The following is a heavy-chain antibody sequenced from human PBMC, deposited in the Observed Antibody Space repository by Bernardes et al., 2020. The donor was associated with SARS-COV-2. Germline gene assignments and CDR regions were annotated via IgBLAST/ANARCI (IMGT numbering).Heavy chain of an antibody. CDR2: ISADNGNT. CDR1: GYTFTSYG. Sequence: ASVKVSCKASGYTFTSYGISWVRQAPGQGLEWMGWISADNGNTNYAQKFQGRVTMTTDTSTSTAYMELRSLRSDDTAVYYCARAVWGIWYFDLWGRGTLVTVSS. J-gene: IGHJ2*01. V-gene: IGHV1-18*01. D-gene: IGHD3-16*01. CDR3: ARAVWGIWYFDL.